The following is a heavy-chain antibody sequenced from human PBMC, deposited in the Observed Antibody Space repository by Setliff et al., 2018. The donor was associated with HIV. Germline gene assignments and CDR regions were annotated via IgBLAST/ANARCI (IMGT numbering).Heavy chain of an antibody. CDR1: GGSISTYY. J-gene: IGHJ3*01. V-gene: IGHV4-59*01. CDR3: ARVQMAYAAFDV. Sequence: SETLSLTCPVSGGSISTYYWSWIRQPPGKGLEWIGSIYFTGSSDNNPSLKSRVTLSVDTSKHQFSLKLSSVTAADTAVYYCARVQMAYAAFDVWGQGTMVTVSS. CDR2: IYFTGSS. D-gene: IGHD4-17*01.